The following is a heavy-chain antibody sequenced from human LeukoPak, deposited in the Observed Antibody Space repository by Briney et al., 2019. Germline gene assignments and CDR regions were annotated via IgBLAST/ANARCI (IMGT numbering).Heavy chain of an antibody. D-gene: IGHD2-2*01. CDR1: GGTFSSYA. V-gene: IGHV1-69*13. CDR3: ASRYCSSTSCGRAFYY. CDR2: IIPIFGTA. Sequence: VASVKVSCKASGGTFSSYAISWVRQAPGQGLEWMGGIIPIFGTANYAQEFQGRVTITADESTSTAYMELSSLRSEDTAVYYCASRYCSSTSCGRAFYYWGQGTLVTVSS. J-gene: IGHJ4*02.